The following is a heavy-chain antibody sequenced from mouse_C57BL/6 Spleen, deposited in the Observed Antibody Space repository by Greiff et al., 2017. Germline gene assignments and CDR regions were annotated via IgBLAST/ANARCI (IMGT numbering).Heavy chain of an antibody. CDR2: LYPGDGDT. Sequence: QVQLQQSGPELVKPGASVKISCKASGYAFSSSWMNWVKQRPGKGLEWIGRLYPGDGDTNYNGKLKGMATLTADKSSSTAYMQLSRLTSEDSAVYFCARSLAFPCAMDYLGQGTSVTVSS. V-gene: IGHV1-82*01. CDR3: ARSLAFPCAMDY. CDR1: GYAFSSSW. J-gene: IGHJ4*01.